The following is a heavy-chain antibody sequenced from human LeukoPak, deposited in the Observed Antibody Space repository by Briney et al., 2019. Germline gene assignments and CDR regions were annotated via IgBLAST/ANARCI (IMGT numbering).Heavy chain of an antibody. V-gene: IGHV4-34*01. CDR3: ARGEYEYSSGGSCYYYY. D-gene: IGHD2-15*01. CDR2: INHSGST. J-gene: IGHJ4*02. Sequence: KSSETLSLTCAAYGGTFSGYYWSWIRQPPGKGLEWLGEINHSGSTNYNPSHKSRVSISVHTSNNQFSLKLSSVTAADTAVYYCARGEYEYSSGGSCYYYYWGQGTLVTVSS. CDR1: GGTFSGYY.